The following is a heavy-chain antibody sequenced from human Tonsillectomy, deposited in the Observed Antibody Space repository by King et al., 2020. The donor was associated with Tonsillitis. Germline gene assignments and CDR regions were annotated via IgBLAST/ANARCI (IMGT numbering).Heavy chain of an antibody. J-gene: IGHJ6*02. CDR2: ISSSSSYI. Sequence: VQLVESGGGLVKPGGSLRLYCAASGFTFSSYSMNWVRQAPGKGLEWVSSISSSSSYINYAESVKGRLTISRDNAKNSLYLQLNSLRAEDTAVYYCARKYYYDSSGYRDDNYGMDVWGQGTTVTVSS. V-gene: IGHV3-21*01. D-gene: IGHD3-22*01. CDR3: ARKYYYDSSGYRDDNYGMDV. CDR1: GFTFSSYS.